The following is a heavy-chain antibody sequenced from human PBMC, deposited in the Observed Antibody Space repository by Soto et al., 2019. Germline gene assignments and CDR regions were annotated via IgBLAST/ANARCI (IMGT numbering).Heavy chain of an antibody. Sequence: SQTLSLTCAISGDSVSSNSATWNWFRQSPSRGLEWLGRTYYRSKWYSDYAVSVKSRITINPDTSKNQFSLQLNSVTPEDTAVYYCARAAYSGSYRGYFDYWGQGTLVTVSS. J-gene: IGHJ4*02. V-gene: IGHV6-1*01. CDR3: ARAAYSGSYRGYFDY. CDR2: TYYRSKWYS. CDR1: GDSVSSNSAT. D-gene: IGHD1-26*01.